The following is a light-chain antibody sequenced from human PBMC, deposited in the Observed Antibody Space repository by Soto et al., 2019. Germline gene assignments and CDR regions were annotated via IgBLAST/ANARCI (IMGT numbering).Light chain of an antibody. CDR3: CSYAGSSTFV. V-gene: IGLV2-23*01. CDR2: EGS. J-gene: IGLJ1*01. Sequence: QSALTQPASVSGSPGQSITISCSGTSSDVGSYNLVSWYQHHPGKAPKLMIYEGSKRPSGVSNRLSGSKSGNTASLTISGLQAEDEADYYCCSYAGSSTFVFGTGTKLTVL. CDR1: SSDVGSYNL.